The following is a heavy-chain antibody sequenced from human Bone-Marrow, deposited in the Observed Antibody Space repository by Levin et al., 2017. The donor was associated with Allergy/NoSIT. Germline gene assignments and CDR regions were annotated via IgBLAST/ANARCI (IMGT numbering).Heavy chain of an antibody. J-gene: IGHJ4*02. D-gene: IGHD3-16*01. CDR1: GLTFTNSA. Sequence: PGGSLRLSCAASGLTFTNSAMSWVRRAPGKGLEWLSAIGGGGDKTYYADSVRGRFTISRDNSKNTLFLQMNSLRADDTAVYYCARGGPYGYWGQGTLVTVSS. CDR3: ARGGPYGY. V-gene: IGHV3-23*01. CDR2: IGGGGDKT.